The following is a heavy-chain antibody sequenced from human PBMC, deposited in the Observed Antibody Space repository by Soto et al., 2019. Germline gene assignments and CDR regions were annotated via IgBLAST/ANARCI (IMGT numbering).Heavy chain of an antibody. D-gene: IGHD6-19*01. CDR3: ARERQQWPYEERKAGGVEY. CDR2: TYYRSKWYN. Sequence: PSQTLSLSCAISGDSVSSNSAAWNWIRQSPSRGLEWLGRTYYRSKWYNDYAVSVKSRITINPDTSKNQFSLQLNSVTPEDTAVYYCARERQQWPYEERKAGGVEYWGQGTLVTVSS. CDR1: GDSVSSNSAA. V-gene: IGHV6-1*01. J-gene: IGHJ4*02.